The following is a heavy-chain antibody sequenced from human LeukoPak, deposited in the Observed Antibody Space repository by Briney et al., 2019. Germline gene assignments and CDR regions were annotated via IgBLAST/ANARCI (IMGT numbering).Heavy chain of an antibody. Sequence: ASVKGSCKASGYTFTGDYMHWVRPAPGQGLEWMGWINPNSGGTNYAQKFQGRATMTRDTSISTAYMELSRLRSDDTAVYYCAGSGSTAGYYDFWRPFDPWGQGTLVTVSS. J-gene: IGHJ5*02. V-gene: IGHV1-2*02. CDR1: GYTFTGDY. CDR3: AGSGSTAGYYDFWRPFDP. CDR2: INPNSGGT. D-gene: IGHD3-3*01.